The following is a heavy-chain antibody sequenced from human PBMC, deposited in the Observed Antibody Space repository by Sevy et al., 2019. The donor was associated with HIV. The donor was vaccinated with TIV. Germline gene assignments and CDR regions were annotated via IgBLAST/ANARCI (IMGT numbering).Heavy chain of an antibody. J-gene: IGHJ5*02. CDR2: IKQDGSEA. CDR3: VRDKEVGASILDA. CDR1: GFNFRNFW. D-gene: IGHD1-26*01. V-gene: IGHV3-7*03. Sequence: GESLKISCVASGFNFRNFWMSWGRQAPGKGLECVADIKQDGSEAYYVDSVKGRFTISRDNAKNSLYLKMNGLRDEDTAMYFCVRDKEVGASILDAWGQGTPVTVSS.